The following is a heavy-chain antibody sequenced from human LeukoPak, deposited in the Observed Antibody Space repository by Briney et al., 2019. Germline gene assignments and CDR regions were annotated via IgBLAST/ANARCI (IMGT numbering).Heavy chain of an antibody. J-gene: IGHJ4*02. V-gene: IGHV3-7*03. CDR3: ASATLHTVTTGSSTDY. Sequence: GGSLRLSCAASGFTFSSYWMSWVRQAPGKGLEWVANIKQDGSEKYYVDSVKGRFTISRDNAKNSLYLQMNSLRAEDTAVYYCASATLHTVTTGSSTDYWGQGTLVTVSS. D-gene: IGHD4-17*01. CDR1: GFTFSSYW. CDR2: IKQDGSEK.